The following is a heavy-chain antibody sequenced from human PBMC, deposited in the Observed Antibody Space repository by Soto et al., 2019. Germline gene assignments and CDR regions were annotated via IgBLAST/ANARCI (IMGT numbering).Heavy chain of an antibody. D-gene: IGHD3-22*01. V-gene: IGHV3-30*04. Sequence: QVQLVESGGGVVQPGRSLKLSCVASGFTLSNYALHWVRQAPGKGPEWMAFISNDGSNKLYADSVKGRFTISRDNSKNTLYLEMNSLRLEDTAVFYCARAGGGYPDYWGQGTLVTVSS. CDR3: ARAGGGYPDY. J-gene: IGHJ4*02. CDR2: ISNDGSNK. CDR1: GFTLSNYA.